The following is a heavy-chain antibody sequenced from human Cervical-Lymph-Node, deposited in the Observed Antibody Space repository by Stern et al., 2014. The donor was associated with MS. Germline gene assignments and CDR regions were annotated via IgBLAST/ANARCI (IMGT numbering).Heavy chain of an antibody. Sequence: VQLVQSGAEVKKPGASMRLSCKASGYTFTNYFIHWVRQAPRQRPEWMGIINPTTGRTSYAQRFQGRVTMTRDTSTNTAYLDLSSLRSEDTAVYFCARAQEFSNVVANYWGQGTLVTVSS. CDR1: GYTFTNYF. J-gene: IGHJ4*02. D-gene: IGHD2-8*01. CDR2: INPTTGRT. CDR3: ARAQEFSNVVANY. V-gene: IGHV1-46*03.